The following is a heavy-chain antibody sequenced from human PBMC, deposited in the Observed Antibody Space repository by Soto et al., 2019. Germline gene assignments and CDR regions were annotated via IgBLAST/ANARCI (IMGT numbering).Heavy chain of an antibody. Sequence: GGSLRLSCAASGFTFSSYAMSWVRQAPGKGLEWVSAISGSGGSTYYADSVKGRFTISRDNSKNTLYLQMNSLRAEDTAVYYCAKDVPNPYCSGGSCYSMWVGAFDIWGQGTMVTVSS. D-gene: IGHD2-15*01. CDR2: ISGSGGST. V-gene: IGHV3-23*01. J-gene: IGHJ3*02. CDR3: AKDVPNPYCSGGSCYSMWVGAFDI. CDR1: GFTFSSYA.